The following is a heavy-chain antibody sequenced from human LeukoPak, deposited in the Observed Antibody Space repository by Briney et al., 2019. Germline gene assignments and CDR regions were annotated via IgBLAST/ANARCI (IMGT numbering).Heavy chain of an antibody. V-gene: IGHV3-49*03. D-gene: IGHD3-22*01. CDR1: GFTFGDYA. CDR2: IRSKAYGGTT. J-gene: IGHJ3*02. CDR3: TRDNGEAYYYDSSGYSDAFDN. Sequence: PGRSLRLSCTASGFTFGDYAMSWFRQAPGKGLEWVGFIRSKAYGGTTEYAASVKGRFTISRDDSKSIAYLQMNSLKTEDTAVYYCTRDNGEAYYYDSSGYSDAFDNWGQGTMVTVSS.